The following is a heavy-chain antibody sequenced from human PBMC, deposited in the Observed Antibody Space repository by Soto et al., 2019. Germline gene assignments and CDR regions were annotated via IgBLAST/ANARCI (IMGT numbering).Heavy chain of an antibody. J-gene: IGHJ6*02. Sequence: ESLKDSCEVSEYSFTSYWIVRVRQMPGKGLEWMGIIYPGDSDTRYSQSFQGQVTISADKSISTAYLQWRSLKASDTAMYYCAGTRIAVAGTNYYYGTDAWVQGTTASVSS. V-gene: IGHV5-51*01. CDR2: IYPGDSDT. CDR1: EYSFTSYW. CDR3: AGTRIAVAGTNYYYGTDA. D-gene: IGHD6-19*01.